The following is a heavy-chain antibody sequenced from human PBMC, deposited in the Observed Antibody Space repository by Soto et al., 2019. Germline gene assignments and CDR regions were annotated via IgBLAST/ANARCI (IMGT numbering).Heavy chain of an antibody. Sequence: SETLSLTCTVSGASIGTDYWSWIRQPPGKRLEWVGYIYNSGSTNQNPSLKSRVSISVDTSRNQFSLRLRSVTAADTAVYYCASTEYVKLGHDYWGPGTLVTVSS. CDR2: IYNSGST. J-gene: IGHJ4*02. V-gene: IGHV4-59*01. D-gene: IGHD6-6*01. CDR1: GASIGTDY. CDR3: ASTEYVKLGHDY.